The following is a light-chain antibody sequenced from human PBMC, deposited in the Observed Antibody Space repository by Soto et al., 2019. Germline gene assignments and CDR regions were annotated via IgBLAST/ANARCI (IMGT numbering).Light chain of an antibody. CDR1: HSVTNNY. CDR3: QQYGTSPPDT. J-gene: IGKJ2*01. Sequence: EIVLTQSPGTLPLSPGEGATLSCRASHSVTNNYLAWYQQKTGQPPRLLIYGASTRAIGIPDRFRGSGYGTDFTLTISRLEPEDFAVYYGQQYGTSPPDTFGQGTRLEIK. V-gene: IGKV3-20*01. CDR2: GAS.